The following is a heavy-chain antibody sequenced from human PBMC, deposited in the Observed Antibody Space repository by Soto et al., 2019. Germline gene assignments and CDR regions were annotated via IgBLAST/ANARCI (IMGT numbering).Heavy chain of an antibody. V-gene: IGHV4-30-4*01. CDR3: ARGYCSSTSCYNGWFDP. CDR2: IYYSGST. Sequence: SETLSLTCTVSGGSISSGDYYWSWIRQPPGKGLEWIGYIYYSGSTYYNPSLKSRVTISVDTSKNQFSLKLSSVTAADTAVYYCARGYCSSTSCYNGWFDPWGQGTLGTVS. D-gene: IGHD2-2*02. CDR1: GGSISSGDYY. J-gene: IGHJ5*02.